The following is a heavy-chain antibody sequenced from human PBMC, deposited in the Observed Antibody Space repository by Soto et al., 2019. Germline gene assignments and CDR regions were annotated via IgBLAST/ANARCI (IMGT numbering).Heavy chain of an antibody. CDR2: MNPNSGNT. J-gene: IGHJ6*02. V-gene: IGHV1-8*01. CDR1: GYTFTAYD. Sequence: ASVKVSCKASGYTFTAYDINWVRQATGQGLEWMGWMNPNSGNTGYAQKFQGRVTMTRNTSISTAYMELSSLRSEDTAVYYCARRGYSSSWYYYYYYGMDVWGQGTTVTVSS. D-gene: IGHD6-13*01. CDR3: ARRGYSSSWYYYYYYGMDV.